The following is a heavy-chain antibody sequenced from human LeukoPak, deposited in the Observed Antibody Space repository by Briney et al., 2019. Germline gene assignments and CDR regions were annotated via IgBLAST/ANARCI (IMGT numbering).Heavy chain of an antibody. J-gene: IGHJ3*02. CDR1: GVSISSSSYY. Sequence: PSETLSLTCTVSGVSISSSSYYWGWIRQPPGKGLEWIGSIYYSGSTYYNPSLKSRVTISVDTSKNQFSLKLSSVTAADTAVYYCAWGWLVSAFDIWGQGTMVTVSS. D-gene: IGHD6-19*01. CDR3: AWGWLVSAFDI. CDR2: IYYSGST. V-gene: IGHV4-39*01.